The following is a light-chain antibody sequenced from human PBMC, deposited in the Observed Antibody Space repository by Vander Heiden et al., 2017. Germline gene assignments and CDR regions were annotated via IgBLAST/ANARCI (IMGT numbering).Light chain of an antibody. CDR3: NSRDSSGNHHYV. J-gene: IGLJ1*01. CDR2: GKN. CDR1: SLRSYY. Sequence: SELTQDPAASVAWGQTVRSTGKGDSLRSYYASWYQQKPGRAPVLVIYGKNNRPPGIPDRFSGSSSGNTASLTITGAQAEDEADYYCNSRDSSGNHHYVFGTGTKVTVL. V-gene: IGLV3-19*01.